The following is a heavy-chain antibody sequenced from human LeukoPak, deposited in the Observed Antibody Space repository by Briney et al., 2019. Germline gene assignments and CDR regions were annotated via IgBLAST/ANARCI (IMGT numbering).Heavy chain of an antibody. CDR3: AKGGKPDGDHIAPNDY. D-gene: IGHD6-13*01. V-gene: IGHV3-30*18. CDR1: GFTFSSYV. CDR2: ISYDGSNK. Sequence: PGGSLRLSCAPSGFTFSSYVMHWVRQAPGKGLEWVAVISYDGSNKYYVDSVKGRFTISRDNSKNTLYLQMNSLRAEDTAVYYCAKGGKPDGDHIAPNDYWGQGTLVTVSS. J-gene: IGHJ4*02.